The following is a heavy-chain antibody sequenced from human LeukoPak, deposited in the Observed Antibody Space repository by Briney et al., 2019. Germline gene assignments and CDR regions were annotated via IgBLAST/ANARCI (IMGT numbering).Heavy chain of an antibody. CDR2: ISRSSSYI. Sequence: GGSLRLSCAASGFTFSSYSMNWVRQAPGKGLQWVSSISRSSSYIYYADSVKGRFTISRDNARNSLYLQMNSLRAEDTAVYYCARAPPGRDLLGGFDFWGQGIRVTVSS. CDR1: GFTFSSYS. CDR3: ARAPPGRDLLGGFDF. J-gene: IGHJ4*02. V-gene: IGHV3-21*01. D-gene: IGHD2-15*01.